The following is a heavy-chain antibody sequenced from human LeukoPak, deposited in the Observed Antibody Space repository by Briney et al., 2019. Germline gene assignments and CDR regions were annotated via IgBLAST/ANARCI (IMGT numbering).Heavy chain of an antibody. Sequence: ASVKVSCKASGYIFTGYYMHWVRQAPGQGLEWMGWINPNSGDTNYAQKFQGRVTMTRDTSISTAYMELSRLRSDDTAVYYCARDMVRDGLDVWGKGTTVTVSS. V-gene: IGHV1-2*02. J-gene: IGHJ6*04. CDR1: GYIFTGYY. CDR2: INPNSGDT. D-gene: IGHD3-10*01. CDR3: ARDMVRDGLDV.